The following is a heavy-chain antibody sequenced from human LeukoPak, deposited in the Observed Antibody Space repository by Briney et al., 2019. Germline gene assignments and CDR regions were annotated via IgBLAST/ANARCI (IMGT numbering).Heavy chain of an antibody. Sequence: PGGSLRLSCEASGFTFGSHAMYWVRQAPGKGLEWVAGIFGSGGSPHYADSVKGRFTISRDNPKNTLYLQMNSLRAEDTAVYFCAKRGVVIRVILVGFHKEAYYFESWGQGALVTVSS. CDR1: GFTFGSHA. D-gene: IGHD3/OR15-3a*01. CDR2: IFGSGGSP. V-gene: IGHV3-23*01. J-gene: IGHJ4*02. CDR3: AKRGVVIRVILVGFHKEAYYFES.